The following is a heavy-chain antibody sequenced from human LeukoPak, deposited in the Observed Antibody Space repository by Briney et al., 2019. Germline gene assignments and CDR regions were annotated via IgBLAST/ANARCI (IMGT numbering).Heavy chain of an antibody. V-gene: IGHV1-2*02. D-gene: IGHD2-21*02. J-gene: IGHJ4*02. CDR1: VYTFTGYY. CDR3: ARLSASDELDY. CDR2: INLNSGGT. Sequence: ASVKVSCKASVYTFTGYYMHWVRQAPGPGLEWMGWINLNSGGTNYAQKFQGRVTMTRDTSISTAYMELSRLRSDDTAVYYCARLSASDELDYWGQGTLVTVSS.